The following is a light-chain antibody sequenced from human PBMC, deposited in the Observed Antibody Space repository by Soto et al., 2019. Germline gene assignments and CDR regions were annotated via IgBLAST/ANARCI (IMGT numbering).Light chain of an antibody. CDR2: GAA. J-gene: IGKJ1*01. CDR3: QQYGNSSWT. CDR1: QSVSGSF. V-gene: IGKV3-20*01. Sequence: ELVLTQSPGTLSLSPGERVTLSCRCSQSVSGSFLAWYQQKPGQAPRLIIHGAARRATGIPHRFSGSGSGTDCTLTISRLEPEDVAVYYCQQYGNSSWTLGRGTKVDIK.